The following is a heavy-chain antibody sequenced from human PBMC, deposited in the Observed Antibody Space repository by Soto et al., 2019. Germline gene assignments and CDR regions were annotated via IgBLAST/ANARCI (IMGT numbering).Heavy chain of an antibody. Sequence: GGSLRLSCAASGFTFNSYGIHWVRQAPCKGLEWVAVISYDGSHKYYADSVKGRFTISRDNSKNTLYLQMNILRAEDTAVYYCVADYVATDTFDIWGQGTMVTVSS. CDR3: VADYVATDTFDI. V-gene: IGHV3-30*03. J-gene: IGHJ3*02. CDR2: ISYDGSHK. D-gene: IGHD3-10*02. CDR1: GFTFNSYG.